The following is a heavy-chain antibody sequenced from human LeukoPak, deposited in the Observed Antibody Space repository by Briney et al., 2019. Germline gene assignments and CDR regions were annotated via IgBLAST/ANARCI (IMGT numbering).Heavy chain of an antibody. Sequence: ASVKVSCKASGYIFTTYFMHWLGQAPGQGPEWMGIINPRGGSTDYAQKFQDRITMTSDTSTSTVYMELKSLTSEDTAVYFCARVGTTGATADNWGRGTLVTVSS. J-gene: IGHJ4*02. CDR3: ARVGTTGATADN. CDR1: GYIFTTYF. CDR2: INPRGGST. D-gene: IGHD4-11*01. V-gene: IGHV1-46*01.